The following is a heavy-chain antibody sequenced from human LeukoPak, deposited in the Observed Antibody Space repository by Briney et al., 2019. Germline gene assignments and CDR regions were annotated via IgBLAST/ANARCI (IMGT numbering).Heavy chain of an antibody. CDR1: GYSFTSYW. D-gene: IGHD2-2*01. V-gene: IGHV5-51*01. J-gene: IGHJ6*03. CDR2: IYPGDSDT. CDR3: ARQIGVCSSTGCPESHYYYMDV. Sequence: GESLKISCKGSGYSFTSYWIGWVRQMPGKGLEWMGIIYPGDSDTRYSPSFQGQVTISADKSISTAYLQWSSLKASDTAMYYCARQIGVCSSTGCPESHYYYMDVWGKGTTVTVSS.